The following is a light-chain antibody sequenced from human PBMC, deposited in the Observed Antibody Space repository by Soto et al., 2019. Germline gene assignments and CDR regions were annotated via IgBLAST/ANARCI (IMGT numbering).Light chain of an antibody. CDR1: QSVSNL. J-gene: IGKJ5*01. V-gene: IGKV1-5*03. Sequence: DIQMTQSPSTLSASVGDRVTITCRASQSVSNLLAWYQQKPGRAPTLLIYKASTLESGVPSRFSGSGSGTEFTLTISSLQPDDFATYYCQHYNSYPLAFGQGTRLEMK. CDR3: QHYNSYPLA. CDR2: KAS.